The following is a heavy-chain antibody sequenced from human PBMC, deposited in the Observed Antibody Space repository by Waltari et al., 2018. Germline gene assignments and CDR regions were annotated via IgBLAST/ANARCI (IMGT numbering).Heavy chain of an antibody. CDR3: AAPSGGSCYSGWFDP. CDR1: GGSFSGYY. V-gene: IGHV4-34*01. J-gene: IGHJ5*02. CDR2: INQSGST. D-gene: IGHD2-15*01. Sequence: QVQLQQWGAGLLKPSETLSLTCAVYGGSFSGYYWSWIRQPPGKGLEWIGEINQSGSTNYNPSLKSGVTISVCTSKTQFSLKLSSVTAADTAVYYCAAPSGGSCYSGWFDPWGQGTLVTVSS.